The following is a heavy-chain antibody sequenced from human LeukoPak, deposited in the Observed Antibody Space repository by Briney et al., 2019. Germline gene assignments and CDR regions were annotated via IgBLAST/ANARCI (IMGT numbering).Heavy chain of an antibody. CDR1: GFTFSDYY. Sequence: PGGSLRLSCATSGFTFSDYYMNWVRQAPGKGLEWVSYISSSGSTIYSADSVKGRFTISRDNAKNSLYLQMNSLRAEDTPLYYCARDSYYYGSGYFDYWGQGTLVTVSS. D-gene: IGHD3-10*01. J-gene: IGHJ4*02. V-gene: IGHV3-11*01. CDR2: ISSSGSTI. CDR3: ARDSYYYGSGYFDY.